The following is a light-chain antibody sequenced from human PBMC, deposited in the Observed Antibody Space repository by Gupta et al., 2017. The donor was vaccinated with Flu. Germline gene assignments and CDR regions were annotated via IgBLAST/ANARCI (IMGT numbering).Light chain of an antibody. CDR2: GAS. V-gene: IGKV3-15*01. CDR3: QQDDRWPST. CDR1: QSVSGN. J-gene: IGKJ5*01. Sequence: EIVMTQSPATLSVSPGERGTLSCRASQSVSGNLAWYQHKPGQAPRLLMYGASTRATGVPAKFSGSESGTEFTLTINSLQSEDFAIYYCQQDDRWPSTFGQGTRLEIK.